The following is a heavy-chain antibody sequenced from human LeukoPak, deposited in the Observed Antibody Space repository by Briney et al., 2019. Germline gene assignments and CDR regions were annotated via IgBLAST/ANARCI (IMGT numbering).Heavy chain of an antibody. CDR3: ARGLILWDDFDY. V-gene: IGHV3-23*01. Sequence: PGGSLRLSCAASGFTFSSYAMSWVRQGPGKGLEWVSAISGSGGSTYYADSVKGRFTISRDNSKNTLYLQMNSLRAEDTAVYYCARGLILWDDFDYWGQGTLVTVSS. CDR1: GFTFSSYA. D-gene: IGHD2-21*01. CDR2: ISGSGGST. J-gene: IGHJ4*02.